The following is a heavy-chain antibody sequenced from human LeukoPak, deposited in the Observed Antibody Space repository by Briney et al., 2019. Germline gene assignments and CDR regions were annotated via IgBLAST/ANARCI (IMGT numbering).Heavy chain of an antibody. D-gene: IGHD2-15*01. Sequence: ASVKVSCKASGYTFTSYDINWVRQATGQGLEWMGWMNPNSGNTGYAQKFQGRVTMTRNTSISTAYMELSSLRSEDTAVYYCARGYSEYYYYYGMDVWGQGTTVTVSS. CDR1: GYTFTSYD. V-gene: IGHV1-8*01. J-gene: IGHJ6*02. CDR3: ARGYSEYYYYYGMDV. CDR2: MNPNSGNT.